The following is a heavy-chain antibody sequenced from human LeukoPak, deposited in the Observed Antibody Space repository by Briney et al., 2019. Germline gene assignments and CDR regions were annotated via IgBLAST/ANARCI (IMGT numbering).Heavy chain of an antibody. V-gene: IGHV3-23*01. CDR3: AKDEGPYYYDSSGLDY. CDR1: GFTFSSYG. D-gene: IGHD3-22*01. CDR2: ISGSGGST. Sequence: GGSLRLSCAASGFTFSSYGMSWVRQAPGKGLEWVSAISGSGGSTYYADSVKGRFTISRDNSKNTLYLQMNSLRAEDTAVYYCAKDEGPYYYDSSGLDYWGQGTLVTVSS. J-gene: IGHJ4*02.